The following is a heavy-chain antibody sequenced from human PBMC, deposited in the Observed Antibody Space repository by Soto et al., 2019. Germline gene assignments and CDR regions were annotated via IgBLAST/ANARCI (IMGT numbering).Heavy chain of an antibody. CDR2: TRNKANSYTT. CDR3: ARTYYDYIWGSSTPFDY. D-gene: IGHD3-16*01. CDR1: GFTFSDHY. V-gene: IGHV3-72*01. Sequence: GGSLRLSCAASGFTFSDHYMDWVRQAPGKGLEWVGRTRNKANSYTTEYAASVKGRFTISRDASKNSLYLQMNSLKTEDTAVYYCARTYYDYIWGSSTPFDYWGQGTLVTVSS. J-gene: IGHJ4*02.